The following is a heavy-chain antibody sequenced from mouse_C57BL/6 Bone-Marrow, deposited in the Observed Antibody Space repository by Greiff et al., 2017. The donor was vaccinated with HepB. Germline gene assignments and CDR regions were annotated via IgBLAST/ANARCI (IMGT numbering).Heavy chain of an antibody. CDR3: ARGGNYDYDGAWFAY. J-gene: IGHJ3*01. CDR1: GYTFTSYW. Sequence: VQLQQPGAELVMPGASVKLSCKASGYTFTSYWMHWVKQRPGQGLEWIGEIDPSDSYTNYNQKFKGKSTLTVDKSSSTAYMQLSSLTSEDSAVYYCARGGNYDYDGAWFAYWGQGTLVTVSA. V-gene: IGHV1-69*01. CDR2: IDPSDSYT. D-gene: IGHD2-4*01.